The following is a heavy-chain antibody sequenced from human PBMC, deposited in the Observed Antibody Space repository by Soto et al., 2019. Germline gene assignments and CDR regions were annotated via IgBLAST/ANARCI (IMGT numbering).Heavy chain of an antibody. Sequence: QVQLVQSGAEVKKPGASVKVSCKASGYTFTSYGIIWVRQAPGQGLEWMGWISAYNGNTNYAQKLQGRVTMTTDTSTSTAYMELRSLRSDDTAVYYCARTSGYCSGGSCYFYDAFDIWGQGTMVTVSS. J-gene: IGHJ3*02. CDR3: ARTSGYCSGGSCYFYDAFDI. CDR1: GYTFTSYG. CDR2: ISAYNGNT. V-gene: IGHV1-18*01. D-gene: IGHD2-15*01.